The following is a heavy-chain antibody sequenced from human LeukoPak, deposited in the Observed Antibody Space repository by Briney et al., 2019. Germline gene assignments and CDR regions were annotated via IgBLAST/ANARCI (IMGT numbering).Heavy chain of an antibody. Sequence: SETLSLTCTVSGGSVSSGSYYWSWIWQPPGKGLEWIGYVYYSGSTNYNPSLKSRVTISVDTSKNQFSLKLSSVTAADTAVYYCAREIIAVAAIDYWGQGTLVTVSS. D-gene: IGHD6-19*01. CDR2: VYYSGST. CDR3: AREIIAVAAIDY. V-gene: IGHV4-61*01. CDR1: GGSVSSGSYY. J-gene: IGHJ4*02.